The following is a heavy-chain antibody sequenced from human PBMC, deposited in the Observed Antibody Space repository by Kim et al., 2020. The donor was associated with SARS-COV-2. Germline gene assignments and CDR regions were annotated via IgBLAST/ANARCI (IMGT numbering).Heavy chain of an antibody. CDR2: SSHSGST. CDR3: ARVFSASLLD. J-gene: IGHJ4*02. D-gene: IGHD6-25*01. V-gene: IGHV4-4*02. CDR1: GGSISSSNW. Sequence: SETLSLTCAVSGGSISSSNWWIWVRQPPGKGLEWIGESSHSGSTNYNPSLKSRVTISVDKSKNQLSLKLSSVTAADTAVYYCARVFSASLLDWGQGTLVTVSS.